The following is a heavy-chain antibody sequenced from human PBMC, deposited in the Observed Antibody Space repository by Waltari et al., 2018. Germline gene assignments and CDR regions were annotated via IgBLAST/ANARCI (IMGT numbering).Heavy chain of an antibody. CDR2: VNGRDGGA. Sequence: EEQLLQSGGGLVQPGGSLRLSCAASGFTFTTYAMSWVRQAPGKGVEWVSAVNGRDGGAYYAYSVKGRFTISSDNSRNTLYLQMNSLRAEDTAVYYCAKLRNYGTTWAGAFDCWGQGTLVTVSS. D-gene: IGHD3-10*01. J-gene: IGHJ4*02. CDR3: AKLRNYGTTWAGAFDC. V-gene: IGHV3-23*01. CDR1: GFTFTTYA.